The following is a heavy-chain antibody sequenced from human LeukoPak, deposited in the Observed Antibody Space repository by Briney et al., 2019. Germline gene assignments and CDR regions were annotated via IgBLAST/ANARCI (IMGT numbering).Heavy chain of an antibody. Sequence: GGSLRLSCAASGFTFSSYSLSWVRQAPGKGLEWVSYIKSSSNAVYYADSVKGRFTISRDDVKNSLYLQMNSLRAEDTAVYYCARASRSGSPPQWGQGTLVTVSS. V-gene: IGHV3-48*01. CDR3: ARASRSGSPPQ. J-gene: IGHJ4*02. CDR2: IKSSSNAV. D-gene: IGHD2-15*01. CDR1: GFTFSSYS.